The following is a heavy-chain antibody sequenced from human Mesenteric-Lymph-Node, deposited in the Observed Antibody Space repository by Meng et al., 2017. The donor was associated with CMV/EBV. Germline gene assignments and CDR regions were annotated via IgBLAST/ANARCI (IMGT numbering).Heavy chain of an antibody. V-gene: IGHV3-23*01. CDR3: ARRGQGQA. CDR2: ILVDGVTT. Sequence: GESLKISCAASGFTFSSYSMNWVRQAPGKGLEWVSAILVDGVTTYYADSVEGRFTISRDNSRNTLYLQMNSLRVEDTAVYFCARRGQGQAWGQGTLVTVSS. CDR1: GFTFSSYS. J-gene: IGHJ4*02.